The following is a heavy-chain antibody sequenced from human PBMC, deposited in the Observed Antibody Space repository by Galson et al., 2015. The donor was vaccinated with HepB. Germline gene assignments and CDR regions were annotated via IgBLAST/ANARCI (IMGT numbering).Heavy chain of an antibody. J-gene: IGHJ4*02. V-gene: IGHV3-30*19. CDR1: GFTFRSFG. CDR3: TRDTRTYGGADFDH. D-gene: IGHD4-23*01. CDR2: ILFDGSEQ. Sequence: SLRLSCAASGFTFRSFGMHWVRQAPGKGLEWVAVILFDGSEQYYADSVKGRLTISRDNSKNTMYLEMNNVRREDTAVYYCTRDTRTYGGADFDHWGQGTLVSVSS.